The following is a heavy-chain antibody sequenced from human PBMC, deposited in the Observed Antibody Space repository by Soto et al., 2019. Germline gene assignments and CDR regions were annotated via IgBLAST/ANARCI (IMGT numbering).Heavy chain of an antibody. J-gene: IGHJ4*02. CDR3: ARAYYDFWSGYYGAGFDY. CDR2: ISSSSSTI. Sequence: TGGSLRLSCAASGFTFSSYSMNWVRQAPGKGLEWVSYISSSSSTIYYADSVKGRFTISRDNAKNSLYLQMNSLRDEDTAVYYCARAYYDFWSGYYGAGFDYWGQGTLVTVSS. CDR1: GFTFSSYS. D-gene: IGHD3-3*01. V-gene: IGHV3-48*02.